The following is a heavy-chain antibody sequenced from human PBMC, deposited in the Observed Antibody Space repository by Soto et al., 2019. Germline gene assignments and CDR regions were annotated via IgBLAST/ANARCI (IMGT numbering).Heavy chain of an antibody. Sequence: PSETLSLTCTVSDGSISTYYWSWIRQPAGKELEWIGHVFTSGTTNYTPSLKSRVSMSLDTAKNQFSLKLRSVTAADTAVYYCAREGGRHCSPSRCYNAFDIWGQGTTVTV. J-gene: IGHJ3*02. CDR3: AREGGRHCSPSRCYNAFDI. V-gene: IGHV4-4*07. CDR2: VFTSGTT. D-gene: IGHD2-15*01. CDR1: DGSISTYY.